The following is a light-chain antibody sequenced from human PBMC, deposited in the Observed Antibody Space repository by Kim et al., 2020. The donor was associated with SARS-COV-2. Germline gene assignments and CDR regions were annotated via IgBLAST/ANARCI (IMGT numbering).Light chain of an antibody. J-gene: IGLJ1*01. V-gene: IGLV3-1*01. CDR2: QDS. Sequence: PGQTASITCSGDKLGDKYACWYQQKPGQPPVLLIYQDSKRPSGIPERFSGSNSGNTATLTISGTQAMDEADYYCQAWDSSTAPYVFGTGTKVTVL. CDR3: QAWDSSTAPYV. CDR1: KLGDKY.